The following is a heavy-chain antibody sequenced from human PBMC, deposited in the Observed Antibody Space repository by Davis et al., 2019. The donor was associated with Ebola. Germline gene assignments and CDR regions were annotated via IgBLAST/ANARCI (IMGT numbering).Heavy chain of an antibody. CDR1: GFIFDDFA. CDR3: AKEAYSSSWGGPNYGMDV. D-gene: IGHD6-13*01. J-gene: IGHJ6*04. Sequence: PGGSLRLSCEASGFIFDDFAMHWVRQAPGKGLEWVSAISWNSGSVGYAASVKGRFTISRDNAKNCLYLEMKSLRAEDTALYYCAKEAYSSSWGGPNYGMDVWGKGTTVTVSS. V-gene: IGHV3-9*01. CDR2: ISWNSGSV.